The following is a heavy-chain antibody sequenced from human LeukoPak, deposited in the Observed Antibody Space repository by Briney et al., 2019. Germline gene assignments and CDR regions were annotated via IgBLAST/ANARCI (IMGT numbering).Heavy chain of an antibody. Sequence: GGSLRLSCAASGFTVSSNYMSWVRQAPGKGLEWVSVIYGGGTTYYADSVKGRFTISRDNSKNTLHLQMNSLRAEDTAVYYCARDQYSYAHAAHWGQGTLVTVSS. D-gene: IGHD5-18*01. CDR2: IYGGGTT. J-gene: IGHJ4*02. CDR3: ARDQYSYAHAAH. CDR1: GFTVSSNY. V-gene: IGHV3-66*01.